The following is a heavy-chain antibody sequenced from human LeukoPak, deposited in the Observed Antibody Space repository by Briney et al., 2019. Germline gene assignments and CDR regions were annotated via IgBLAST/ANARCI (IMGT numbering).Heavy chain of an antibody. CDR3: ARLSRNSGRYFLGY. V-gene: IGHV4-39*01. J-gene: IGHJ4*02. CDR2: IFYSGIT. CDR1: GGSISTDTNY. Sequence: SETLSLTCTVSGGSISTDTNYWAWIRQPPGKGLEWIGSIFYSGITYYNRSLKSPVTISVDTSQNQFSLKLSSVTAADTAVYYCARLSRNSGRYFLGYWGQGTLVTVSS. D-gene: IGHD1-26*01.